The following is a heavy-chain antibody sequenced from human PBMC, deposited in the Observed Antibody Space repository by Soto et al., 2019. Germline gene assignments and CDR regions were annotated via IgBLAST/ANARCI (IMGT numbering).Heavy chain of an antibody. J-gene: IGHJ5*02. V-gene: IGHV4-31*03. CDR2: IYYSGST. Sequence: QVQLQESGPGLVKPSQTLSLTCTVSGGSISSGGYYWSWIRQHPGKGLEWIGYIYYSGSTYYNPSLKSRVTISVDTSKNQFSLKLSSVTAADTAVYYCARVPKNYYGSGSSQPYNWFDPWGQETLVTVSS. CDR1: GGSISSGGYY. D-gene: IGHD3-10*01. CDR3: ARVPKNYYGSGSSQPYNWFDP.